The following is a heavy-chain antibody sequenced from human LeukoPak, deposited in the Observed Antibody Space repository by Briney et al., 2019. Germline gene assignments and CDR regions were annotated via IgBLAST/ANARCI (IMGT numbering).Heavy chain of an antibody. Sequence: SETLSLTCTVSGGSISSYYWSWIRQPPGKGLEWIGYIYYSGSTNYNPSLKSRVTISVDTSKNQFSLKLSSVTAADTAVYYCARGRNYYDSSGYYGYWGQGTLVTVSS. V-gene: IGHV4-59*01. CDR3: ARGRNYYDSSGYYGY. J-gene: IGHJ4*02. CDR1: GGSISSYY. CDR2: IYYSGST. D-gene: IGHD3-22*01.